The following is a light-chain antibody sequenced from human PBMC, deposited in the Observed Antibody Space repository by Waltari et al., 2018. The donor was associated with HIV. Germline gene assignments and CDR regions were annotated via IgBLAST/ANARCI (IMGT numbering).Light chain of an antibody. V-gene: IGLV2-8*01. Sequence: QSALTQPPSASGSPGQSVTISRTGSSTDIGGYDSVPWYQHHPGKAPKFMIYEVDQRPSGVPDRFSGSKSGNTASLTVSGLQAEDEAYYYCSSYAGSDNYVVFGGGTKLTVL. CDR1: STDIGGYDS. CDR3: SSYAGSDNYVV. CDR2: EVD. J-gene: IGLJ2*01.